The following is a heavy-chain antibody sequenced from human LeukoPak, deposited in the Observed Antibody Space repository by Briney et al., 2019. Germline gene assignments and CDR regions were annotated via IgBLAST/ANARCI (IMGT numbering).Heavy chain of an antibody. D-gene: IGHD2-2*01. CDR3: AKNKGYCSSISCRNYYYYYGMDV. V-gene: IGHV3-30-3*01. CDR2: ISYDGSNK. Sequence: GGSLRLSCAASGFRFSGYWMTWVRQAPGKGLEWVAVISYDGSNKYYADSVKGRFTISRDNSKNTLYLQMNSLRAEDTAVYYCAKNKGYCSSISCRNYYYYYGMDVWGQGTTVTVSS. CDR1: GFRFSGYW. J-gene: IGHJ6*02.